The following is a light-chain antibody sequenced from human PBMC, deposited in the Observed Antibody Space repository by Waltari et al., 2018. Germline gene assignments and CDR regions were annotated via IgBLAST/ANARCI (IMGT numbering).Light chain of an antibody. CDR2: LGS. CDR1: QSLLHSNGYNY. CDR3: MQALQTPLLT. Sequence: DIVMTQSPLSLPVTPGEPASISCRSSQSLLHSNGYNYLDWYLQKPVQSPQLLIYLGSNPASGVPERFRGSGSGTDFTLKISRVEAEDVGVYYCMQALQTPLLTFGGGTKVEIK. J-gene: IGKJ4*01. V-gene: IGKV2-28*01.